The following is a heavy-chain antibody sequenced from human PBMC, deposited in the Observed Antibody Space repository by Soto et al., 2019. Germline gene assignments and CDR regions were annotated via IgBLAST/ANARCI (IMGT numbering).Heavy chain of an antibody. J-gene: IGHJ4*02. CDR2: IYYSGST. Sequence: SETLSLTCTVSGGSISSSSYYWGWIRQPPGKGLEWIGSIYYSGSTYYNPSLKSRVTISVDTSKNQFSLKLSSVTAADTAVYYCARLAYCGGDCYYIDYWGQGTLVTVPQ. CDR1: GGSISSSSYY. V-gene: IGHV4-39*01. CDR3: ARLAYCGGDCYYIDY. D-gene: IGHD2-21*01.